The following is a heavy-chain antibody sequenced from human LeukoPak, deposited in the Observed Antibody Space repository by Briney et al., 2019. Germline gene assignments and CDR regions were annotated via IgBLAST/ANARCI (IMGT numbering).Heavy chain of an antibody. CDR3: AGGSGASWFDP. D-gene: IGHD2-8*02. CDR2: IYNSGRS. Sequence: SESLSLTCSVSGGSISSGYWSWIRQPPGKGLEWIAYIYNSGRSNYNPSLKSRVTISLDTSKNQFSLKLGSVSAADTAVYYCAGGSGASWFDPWGQGTLVTVSS. J-gene: IGHJ5*02. V-gene: IGHV4-59*01. CDR1: GGSISSGY.